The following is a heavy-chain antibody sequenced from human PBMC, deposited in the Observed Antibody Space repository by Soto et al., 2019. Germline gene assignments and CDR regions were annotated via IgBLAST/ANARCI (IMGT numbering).Heavy chain of an antibody. Sequence: GGSLRLSCAASGFTFTRYSMNWVRQAPGKGLEWVSSISSTTNYIYYGDSMKGRFTISRDNAKNSLYLEMNSLRAEDTAVYYCARESEDLTSNFDYWGQGTLITVSS. J-gene: IGHJ4*02. V-gene: IGHV3-21*06. CDR3: ARESEDLTSNFDY. CDR2: ISSTTNYI. CDR1: GFTFTRYS.